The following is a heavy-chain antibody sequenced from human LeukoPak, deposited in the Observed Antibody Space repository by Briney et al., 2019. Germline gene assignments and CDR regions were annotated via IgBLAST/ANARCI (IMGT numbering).Heavy chain of an antibody. CDR1: GFTFSTYG. Sequence: GGSLRLSCAASGFTFSTYGMDWVRQAPGKGLEWVAYIRYDGSNKNYADSMKGRFTISRDNSKNTLYLQMSSLRAEDTAVYYCAKVVTGYCSTTSCPFDSWGQGTLVTASS. V-gene: IGHV3-30*02. D-gene: IGHD2-2*01. J-gene: IGHJ4*02. CDR3: AKVVTGYCSTTSCPFDS. CDR2: IRYDGSNK.